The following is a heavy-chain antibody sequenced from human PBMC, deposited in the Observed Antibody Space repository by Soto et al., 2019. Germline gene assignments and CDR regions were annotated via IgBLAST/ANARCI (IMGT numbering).Heavy chain of an antibody. Sequence: GASVKVSCKASGYTFTSYAMHWVRQAPGQRLEWMGWINACNGNTNSSQKFQGRVTMTTDTSTSTAYMELRSLRSDDTAVYYCARDLTPDYYYYMDVWGKGTTVTVSS. V-gene: IGHV1-3*01. CDR1: GYTFTSYA. D-gene: IGHD7-27*01. J-gene: IGHJ6*03. CDR3: ARDLTPDYYYYMDV. CDR2: INACNGNT.